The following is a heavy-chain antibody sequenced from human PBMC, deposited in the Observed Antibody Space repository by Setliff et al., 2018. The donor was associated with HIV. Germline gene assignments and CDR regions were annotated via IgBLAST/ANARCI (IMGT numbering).Heavy chain of an antibody. V-gene: IGHV1-3*04. CDR1: GYSFANYA. J-gene: IGHJ4*02. CDR3: ASYDSSGPH. Sequence: ASVKVSCKASGYSFANYAMHWVRQAPGQRLEWMGWINTGNGNTKYSQKFQGRVTFTGDTSASTAYMEVSSLRSEDTAVYYCASYDSSGPHWGQGTLVTVSS. CDR2: INTGNGNT. D-gene: IGHD3-22*01.